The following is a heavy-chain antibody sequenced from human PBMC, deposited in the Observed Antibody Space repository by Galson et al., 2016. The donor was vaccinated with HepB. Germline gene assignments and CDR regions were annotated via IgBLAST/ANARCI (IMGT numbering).Heavy chain of an antibody. CDR3: TTSVKTEFDY. CDR1: GFAFTNAL. J-gene: IGHJ4*02. CDR2: IYSKTDGGTT. V-gene: IGHV3-15*01. D-gene: IGHD3-3*01. Sequence: SLRLSCAASGFAFTNALMNWVRQAPGKGLEWVGRIYSKTDGGTTDYAAPVKGRFTISREDSKDTLYLQMNSLNTEDTAVYYCTTSVKTEFDYWGQGTLVTVSS.